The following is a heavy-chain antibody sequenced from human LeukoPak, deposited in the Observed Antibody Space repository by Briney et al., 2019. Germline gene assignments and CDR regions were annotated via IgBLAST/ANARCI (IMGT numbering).Heavy chain of an antibody. Sequence: GGSLRLSCAASGFTFSSYAMSWVRQAPGEGLEWVSDISGSGGSTYYADSVKGRFTISRDNSKDTLYLQMNSLRAEDTAVYYCAKLPRIASDIWGQGTMVTVSS. CDR3: AKLPRIASDI. J-gene: IGHJ3*02. CDR1: GFTFSSYA. CDR2: ISGSGGST. V-gene: IGHV3-23*01.